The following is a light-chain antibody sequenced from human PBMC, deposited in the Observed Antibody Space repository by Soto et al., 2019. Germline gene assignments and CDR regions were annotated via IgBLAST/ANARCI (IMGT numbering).Light chain of an antibody. CDR1: QSISTY. J-gene: IGKJ4*01. V-gene: IGKV3-11*01. Sequence: EIVLTQSPATLSLSPGERATLSCRASQSISTYLAWYQQKPGQAPRLLIYDASNRATGIPARFSGSGSGTDFTLTTSSLESEEFAVYYCQQRSNWPLTFGGGTKVEIK. CDR3: QQRSNWPLT. CDR2: DAS.